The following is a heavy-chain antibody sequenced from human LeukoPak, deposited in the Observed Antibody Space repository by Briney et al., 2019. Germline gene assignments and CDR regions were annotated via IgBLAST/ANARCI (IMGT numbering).Heavy chain of an antibody. D-gene: IGHD2-2*01. CDR3: ARVRFGGTMPRAFDI. CDR1: GYTFTSYG. J-gene: IGHJ3*02. Sequence: GASVKVSCKASGYTFTSYGISWVRQAPRQGLEWMGWISAYNGNTNYAQKLQGRVTMTTDTSTSTAYMELRSLRSDDTAVYYCARVRFGGTMPRAFDIWGQETMVTVSS. V-gene: IGHV1-18*01. CDR2: ISAYNGNT.